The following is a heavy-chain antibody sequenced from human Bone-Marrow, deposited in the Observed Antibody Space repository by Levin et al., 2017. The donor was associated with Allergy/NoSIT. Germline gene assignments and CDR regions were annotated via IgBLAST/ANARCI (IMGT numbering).Heavy chain of an antibody. CDR3: VRDAAAYDY. V-gene: IGHV3-7*01. Sequence: GGSLRLSCAASGFTFSSSWMSWVRQAPGKGLEWVANMNQDGSEKYYVDSVKGRFTISRDNAKNSLYLQMNSLRAEDTAVYYCVRDAAAYDYWGQGTLVTVAS. CDR1: GFTFSSSW. J-gene: IGHJ4*02. CDR2: MNQDGSEK. D-gene: IGHD6-13*01.